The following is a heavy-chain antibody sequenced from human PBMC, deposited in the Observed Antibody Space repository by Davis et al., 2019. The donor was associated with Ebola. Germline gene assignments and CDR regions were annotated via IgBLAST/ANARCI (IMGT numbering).Heavy chain of an antibody. Sequence: SETLSLTCAVYGGSFSGYYWGWIRQPPGKGLEWIGSIHYSGSTYYNPSLKSRVTISVDTSKNQFSLKMNLVTATDTAVYYCARHAAAGISPSFDYWGQGTLVTVSS. CDR3: ARHAAAGISPSFDY. CDR1: GGSFSGYY. D-gene: IGHD6-13*01. CDR2: IHYSGST. V-gene: IGHV4-34*01. J-gene: IGHJ4*02.